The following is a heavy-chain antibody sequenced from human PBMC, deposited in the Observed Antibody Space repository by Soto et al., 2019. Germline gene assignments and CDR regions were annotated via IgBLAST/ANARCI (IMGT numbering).Heavy chain of an antibody. CDR2: ISWNSGNI. D-gene: IGHD1-26*01. CDR3: AKPLVGTTGGRSDY. CDR1: GFVFDDFA. J-gene: IGHJ4*02. V-gene: IGHV3-9*01. Sequence: VQLVESGGGLVQPGRSLRLSCAASGFVFDDFAMHWVRQTPGKGLEWVSGISWNSGNIAYADSVQGRFTISRDNAKNSLYLQMNSLSAEDTAFYYCAKPLVGTTGGRSDYWGQGTLVTVSS.